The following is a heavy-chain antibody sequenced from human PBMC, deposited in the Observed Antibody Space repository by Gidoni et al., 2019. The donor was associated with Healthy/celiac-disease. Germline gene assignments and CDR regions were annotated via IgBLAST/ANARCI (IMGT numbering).Heavy chain of an antibody. D-gene: IGHD2-15*01. Sequence: QVQLVQSGAEVKKPGSSVKVSCKASGGTFSSYAISWVRQAPGQGLEWMGGIIPIFGTANYAQKFQGRVTITADESTSTAYMELSSLRSEDTAVYYCARERYCSGGSCYYYYGMDVWGQGTTVTVSS. CDR2: IIPIFGTA. CDR1: GGTFSSYA. J-gene: IGHJ6*02. V-gene: IGHV1-69*01. CDR3: ARERYCSGGSCYYYYGMDV.